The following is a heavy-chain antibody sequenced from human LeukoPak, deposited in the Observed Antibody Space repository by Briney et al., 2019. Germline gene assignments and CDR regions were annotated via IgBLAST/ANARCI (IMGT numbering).Heavy chain of an antibody. CDR2: ISWNSGSI. Sequence: SLRLSCAASGFTFDDYAMHWVRQAPGKGLEWVSGISWNSGSIGYADSVKGRFTISRDNAKNSLYLQMNSLRAEDTALYYCAKDPLMYSSSSPGWFDPWGQGALVTVSS. D-gene: IGHD6-6*01. CDR1: GFTFDDYA. CDR3: AKDPLMYSSSSPGWFDP. V-gene: IGHV3-9*01. J-gene: IGHJ5*02.